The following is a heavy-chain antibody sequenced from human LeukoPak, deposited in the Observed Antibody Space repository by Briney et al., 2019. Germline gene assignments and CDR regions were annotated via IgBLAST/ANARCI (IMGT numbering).Heavy chain of an antibody. CDR3: ARGLRYSNYWRY. V-gene: IGHV1-8*01. J-gene: IGHJ4*02. D-gene: IGHD4-11*01. Sequence: GASVKVSCKASGYTFTSYDINWVRQATGQGLEWMGWINPNSGNTGYAQKFQGRVTMTRNTSISTAYMELSSLRSEDTAVYYCARGLRYSNYWRYWGQGTLVTVSS. CDR2: INPNSGNT. CDR1: GYTFTSYD.